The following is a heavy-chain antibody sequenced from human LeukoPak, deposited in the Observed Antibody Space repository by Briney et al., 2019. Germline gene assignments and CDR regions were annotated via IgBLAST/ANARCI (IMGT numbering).Heavy chain of an antibody. CDR2: IYTSGST. V-gene: IGHV4-4*07. J-gene: IGHJ1*01. Sequence: SETLSLTCTVSGGSISSYYWSWIRQPAGKGLEWIGRIYTSGSTNYNPSLKSRVTMPVDTSKNQFSLKLSSVTAADAAVYYCAGASAAADPAEYFQHWGQGTLVTVSS. D-gene: IGHD6-13*01. CDR1: GGSISSYY. CDR3: AGASAAADPAEYFQH.